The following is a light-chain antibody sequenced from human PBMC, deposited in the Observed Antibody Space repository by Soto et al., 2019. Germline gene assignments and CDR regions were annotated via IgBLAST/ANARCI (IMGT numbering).Light chain of an antibody. CDR1: QSVFKY. CDR2: TTS. Sequence: DLQMTQSPSSLSASVGDRVTITCRASQSVFKYLNWYQHKPGKAPNLLIHTTSTLHSGVPSRFSGSGSGTEFTLTISRLQPEDFATYYCQQYYTIPSFGQGTKLEIK. J-gene: IGKJ2*01. CDR3: QQYYTIPS. V-gene: IGKV1-39*01.